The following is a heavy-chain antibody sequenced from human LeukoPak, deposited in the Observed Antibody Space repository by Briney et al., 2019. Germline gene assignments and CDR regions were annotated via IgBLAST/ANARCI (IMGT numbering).Heavy chain of an antibody. J-gene: IGHJ6*02. CDR3: ARQADYYYGMDV. CDR1: GGSISSYY. Sequence: SETLSPTCTVSGGSISSYYWSWIRQPPGKGLEWIGYIYYSGSTNYNPSLKSRVTISVDTSKNQFSLKLSSVTAADTAVYYCARQADYYYGMDVWGQGTTVTVSS. CDR2: IYYSGST. V-gene: IGHV4-59*08.